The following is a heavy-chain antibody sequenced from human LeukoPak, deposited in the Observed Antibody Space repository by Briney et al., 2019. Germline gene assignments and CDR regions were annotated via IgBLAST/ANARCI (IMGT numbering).Heavy chain of an antibody. CDR3: ARNQGGHGSWPYYYYGMDV. V-gene: IGHV4-59*08. Sequence: SETLSLTCTVSGGSISSYYWTWIRQPPGKGLEWIGYIYYSGSPNYNPSLKSRVTISVDTSKNQFSLKLSSVTAADTAVYYCARNQGGHGSWPYYYYGMDVWGQGTTVTVSS. CDR2: IYYSGSP. CDR1: GGSISSYY. J-gene: IGHJ6*02. D-gene: IGHD3-10*01.